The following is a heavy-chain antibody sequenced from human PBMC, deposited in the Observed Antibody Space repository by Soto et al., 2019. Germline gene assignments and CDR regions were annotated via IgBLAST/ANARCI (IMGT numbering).Heavy chain of an antibody. CDR1: GGPISSGGYS. CDR3: ARDFGSSWFDY. J-gene: IGHJ4*02. D-gene: IGHD6-13*01. Sequence: PSETLSLTCAVSGGPISSGGYSWSWIRQPPGRGLEWIGYIYHSGSTYYNPSLKSRVTISVDRSKNQFSLKLSSVTAADTAVYYCARDFGSSWFDYWGQGTLVTVSS. V-gene: IGHV4-30-2*01. CDR2: IYHSGST.